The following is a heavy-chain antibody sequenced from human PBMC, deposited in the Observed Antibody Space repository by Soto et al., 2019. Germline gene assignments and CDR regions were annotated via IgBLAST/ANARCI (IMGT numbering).Heavy chain of an antibody. CDR2: IYNSGST. V-gene: IGHV3-53*01. D-gene: IGHD5-18*01. CDR1: ASAAGFMVSNSY. J-gene: IGHJ2*01. Sequence: GGSLRLSCTTSASAAGFMVSNSYMGWVRQAPGRGLEWVSVIYNSGSTYYADSVRGRFTLSRDKSKNTLSLQMGSLRVEDTAVYYCERERGDPDTAVLDTSGYWYFDLWGRGNLVTVSS. CDR3: ERERGDPDTAVLDTSGYWYFDL.